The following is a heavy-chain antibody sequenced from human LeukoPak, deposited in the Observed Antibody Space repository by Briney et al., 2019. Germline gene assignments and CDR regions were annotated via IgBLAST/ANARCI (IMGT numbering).Heavy chain of an antibody. CDR3: AKAIVVLISGQFWDY. CDR2: ISSSGSTI. Sequence: GGSLRLSCAASGFTFSSYEMNWVRQAPGKGLEWVSYISSSGSTIYYADSVKGRFTISSDNSKNTLYLQMNSLRAEDTAIYYCAKAIVVLISGQFWDYWGQGTLVTVSS. D-gene: IGHD3-22*01. CDR1: GFTFSSYE. J-gene: IGHJ4*02. V-gene: IGHV3-48*03.